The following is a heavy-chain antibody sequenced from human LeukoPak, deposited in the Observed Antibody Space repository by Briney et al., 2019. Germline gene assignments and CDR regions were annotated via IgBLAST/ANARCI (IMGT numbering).Heavy chain of an antibody. Sequence: GRSLRLSCAASGFTVSDYGMHWVRQAPGKGLEWVAVISYNGNNKYYADSVKGRFTIFRDKSKNTLYLQMNSLRAEDTAVYYRAKDLFFYSSSYDWRFDFWGQGTLVTVSS. J-gene: IGHJ4*02. CDR1: GFTVSDYG. CDR2: ISYNGNNK. V-gene: IGHV3-30*18. D-gene: IGHD5-18*01. CDR3: AKDLFFYSSSYDWRFDF.